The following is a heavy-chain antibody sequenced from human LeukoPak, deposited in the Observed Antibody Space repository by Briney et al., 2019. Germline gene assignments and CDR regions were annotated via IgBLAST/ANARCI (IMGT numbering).Heavy chain of an antibody. CDR2: ISYDGSNK. Sequence: GESLRPSCAASALTVSSNYMSWDRQAEGKGIEWVAVISYDGSNKYYADSVKGRFTISRDNSKNTLYLQMNSLRAEDTAVYYCARGAHYHDDYGGYFDSWGQGTLVAVSS. CDR3: ARGAHYHDDYGGYFDS. D-gene: IGHD3-22*01. V-gene: IGHV3-30*08. CDR1: ALTVSSNY. J-gene: IGHJ4*02.